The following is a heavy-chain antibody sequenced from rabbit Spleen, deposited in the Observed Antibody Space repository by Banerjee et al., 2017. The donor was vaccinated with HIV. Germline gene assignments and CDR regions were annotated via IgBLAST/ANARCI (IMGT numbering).Heavy chain of an antibody. Sequence: EQLEESGGGLVKPEGSLTLTCKASGVSFSSSDYMCWVRQAPGKGLEWIACIDAGSSGFTYFATWAKGRFTCSKTSSTTVTLQMTRLTAADTATYFCARDTSSSFSSYGMDLWGPGTLVTVS. CDR3: ARDTSSSFSSYGMDL. D-gene: IGHD1-1*01. J-gene: IGHJ6*01. CDR2: IDAGSSGFT. CDR1: GVSFSSSDY. V-gene: IGHV1S45*01.